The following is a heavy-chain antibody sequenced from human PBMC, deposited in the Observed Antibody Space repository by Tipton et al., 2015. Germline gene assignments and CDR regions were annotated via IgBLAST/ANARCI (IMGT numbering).Heavy chain of an antibody. Sequence: RSLRLSCAASGFRFSDFAMHWVRQAPGKGLDWVAIISYDGYFKNYGDSVKGRFSISRDNAKDSLFLEMNFLGAVDTAVYYCARGGATGTGDCWGQGALVTVSS. CDR2: ISYDGYFK. J-gene: IGHJ4*02. V-gene: IGHV3-33*05. D-gene: IGHD1-1*01. CDR3: ARGGATGTGDC. CDR1: GFRFSDFA.